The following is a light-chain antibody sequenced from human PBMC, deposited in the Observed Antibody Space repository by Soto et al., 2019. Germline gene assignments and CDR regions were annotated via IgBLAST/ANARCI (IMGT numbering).Light chain of an antibody. CDR1: SSDVGRYNL. Sequence: QSALPQPASVSGSPRQSITISCTGTSSDVGRYNLVSWYQQHPGKAPKLMIYEGSKRPSGVSNRFSGSKSGNTASLTISGLQAEDEGDYYCCAYAGSSTLVFGGGTKVTVL. V-gene: IGLV2-23*01. CDR2: EGS. CDR3: CAYAGSSTLV. J-gene: IGLJ2*01.